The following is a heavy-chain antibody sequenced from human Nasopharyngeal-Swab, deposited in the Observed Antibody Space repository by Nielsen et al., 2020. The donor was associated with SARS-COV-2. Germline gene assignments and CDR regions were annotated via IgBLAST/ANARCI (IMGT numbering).Heavy chain of an antibody. Sequence: GGSLRLSCAASGFTFSSYSMNWVRQAPGKGLEWVSSISSSSSYIYYADSVKGRFTISRDNAKNSLYLQMNSLRAEDTAVYYCATFIGGNYYYYYMDVWGKGTTVTVSS. D-gene: IGHD2-15*01. CDR2: ISSSSSYI. CDR1: GFTFSSYS. CDR3: ATFIGGNYYYYYMDV. J-gene: IGHJ6*03. V-gene: IGHV3-21*01.